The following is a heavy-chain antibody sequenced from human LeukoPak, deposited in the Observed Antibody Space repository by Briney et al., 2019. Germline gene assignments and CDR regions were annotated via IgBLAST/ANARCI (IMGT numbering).Heavy chain of an antibody. CDR2: ISYDGSNK. V-gene: IGHV3-30*03. D-gene: IGHD2-2*01. CDR1: GFTFSSYG. CDR3: ARADPVVPAASSLQRVRAQARPPKQKYGMDV. J-gene: IGHJ6*02. Sequence: AGGSLRLSCAASGFTFSSYGMHWVRQAPGKGLEWVAVISYDGSNKYYADSVKGRFTISRDNSKNTLYLQMNSLRAEDTAVYYCARADPVVPAASSLQRVRAQARPPKQKYGMDVWGQGTTVTVSS.